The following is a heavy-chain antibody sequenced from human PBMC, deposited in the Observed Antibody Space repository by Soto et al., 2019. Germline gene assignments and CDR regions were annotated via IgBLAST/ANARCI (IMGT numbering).Heavy chain of an antibody. CDR1: GGTFSSYT. CDR2: IIPILGIA. J-gene: IGHJ4*02. Sequence: QVQLVQSGAEVKKPGSSVKVSCKASGGTFSSYTISWVRQAPGQGLEWMGRIIPILGIANYAQKFQGRVTITADKSTSTADMELSSLRSEDTAVYYCANSGGGYCSSTSCYDYWGQGTLVTVSS. CDR3: ANSGGGYCSSTSCYDY. D-gene: IGHD2-2*01. V-gene: IGHV1-69*02.